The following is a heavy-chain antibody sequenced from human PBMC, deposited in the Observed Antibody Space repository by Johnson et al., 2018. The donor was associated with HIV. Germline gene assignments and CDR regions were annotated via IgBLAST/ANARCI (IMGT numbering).Heavy chain of an antibody. CDR2: ISYDGSNK. D-gene: IGHD3-10*01. V-gene: IGHV3-30-3*01. CDR1: GFPFSSYA. J-gene: IGHJ3*02. CDR3: ARDLYPFGPVQAFDI. Sequence: QVQLVESGGGVVQPGRSLRLSCAASGFPFSSYAMHWVRQAPGKGLEWGAVISYDGSNKYYADSVKCRFPISRDNSKNTLYLQMNSLRAEDTGVYYCARDLYPFGPVQAFDIWGQGTMVTVSS.